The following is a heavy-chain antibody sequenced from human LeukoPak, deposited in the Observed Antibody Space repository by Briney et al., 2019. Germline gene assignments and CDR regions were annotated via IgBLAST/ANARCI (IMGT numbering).Heavy chain of an antibody. D-gene: IGHD6-19*01. Sequence: ASVKVSCKVSGYTLTELSMHWVRQAPGKGLEWMGGFDPEDGETIYAQKFQGRVTMTEDTSTDTAYMELSGLRSEDTAVYYCATWYSSGWYFDYWGQGTLVTVSS. J-gene: IGHJ4*02. CDR2: FDPEDGET. V-gene: IGHV1-24*01. CDR3: ATWYSSGWYFDY. CDR1: GYTLTELS.